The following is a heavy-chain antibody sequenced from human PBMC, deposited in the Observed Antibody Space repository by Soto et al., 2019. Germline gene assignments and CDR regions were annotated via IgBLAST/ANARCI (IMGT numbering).Heavy chain of an antibody. CDR1: GFTFTSSA. V-gene: IGHV1-69*06. CDR2: IIPIFGTA. D-gene: IGHD5-18*01. CDR3: ARDNTSGYSYGPQSYYYYYGMDV. Sequence: GASVKVSCKASGFTFTSSAVQWVRQAPGQGLEWMGGIIPIFGTANYAQKFQGRVTITADKSTSTAYMELSSLRSEDTAVYYCARDNTSGYSYGPQSYYYYYGMDVWGQGTTVTVSS. J-gene: IGHJ6*02.